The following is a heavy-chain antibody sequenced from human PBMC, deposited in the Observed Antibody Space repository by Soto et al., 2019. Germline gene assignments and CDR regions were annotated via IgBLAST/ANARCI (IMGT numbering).Heavy chain of an antibody. CDR2: IWYDGSNK. Sequence: SLRLSCAASGFTFSSYGMHWVRQAPGKGLEWVAVIWYDGSNKYYADSVKGRFTISRDNSKNTLYLQMNSLRAEDTAVYYCARDHQYCSSTSCYGLMGLDYWGQGTLVTVSS. CDR3: ARDHQYCSSTSCYGLMGLDY. D-gene: IGHD2-2*01. V-gene: IGHV3-33*01. CDR1: GFTFSSYG. J-gene: IGHJ4*02.